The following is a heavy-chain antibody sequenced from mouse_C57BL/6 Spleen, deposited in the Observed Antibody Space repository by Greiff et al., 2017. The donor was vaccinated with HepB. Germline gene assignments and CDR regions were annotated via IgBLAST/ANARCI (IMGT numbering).Heavy chain of an antibody. Sequence: EVKLVESGPELVKPGASVKISCKASGYSFTGYYMNWVKQSPEKSLEWIGEINPSTGGTTYNQKFKAKATLTVDKSSSTAYMQLKSLTSEDSAVYYCARWDTTNYWGQGTTLTVSS. D-gene: IGHD1-1*01. V-gene: IGHV1-42*01. CDR2: INPSTGGT. J-gene: IGHJ2*01. CDR3: ARWDTTNY. CDR1: GYSFTGYY.